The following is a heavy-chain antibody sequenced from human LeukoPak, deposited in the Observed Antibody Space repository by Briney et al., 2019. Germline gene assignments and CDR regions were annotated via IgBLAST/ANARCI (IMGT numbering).Heavy chain of an antibody. CDR3: AEDPNGDYIGTFDI. J-gene: IGHJ3*02. Sequence: QAGGSRRLSCTTSKFNFNSYGMTWVRQAPGKGLEWVSSISGSGGSTQYAASVQGRFTISRDNSKNTLYLQMNSLRAEDTAVYYCAEDPNGDYIGTFDIWGQGTMVTVSS. D-gene: IGHD4-17*01. CDR2: ISGSGGST. V-gene: IGHV3-23*01. CDR1: KFNFNSYG.